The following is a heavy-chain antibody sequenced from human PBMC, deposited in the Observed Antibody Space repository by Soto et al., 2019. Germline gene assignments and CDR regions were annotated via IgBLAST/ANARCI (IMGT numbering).Heavy chain of an antibody. J-gene: IGHJ6*02. V-gene: IGHV4-34*01. CDR1: VGSFSGYY. CDR3: ARGRRIFGVVINYYYGMDV. D-gene: IGHD3-3*01. CDR2: INHSGST. Sequence: PSETLSLTCAVYVGSFSGYYWSLIRQPPGKGLECIGEINHSGSTNYNPSLKSRVTISVDTSKNQFSLELSSVTAADTAVYYCARGRRIFGVVINYYYGMDVWGQGTTVTVSS.